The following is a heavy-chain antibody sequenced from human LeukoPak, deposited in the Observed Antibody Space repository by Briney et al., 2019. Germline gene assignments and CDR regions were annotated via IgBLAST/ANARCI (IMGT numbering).Heavy chain of an antibody. Sequence: PSETVSLTCAVSGGSISSGSYYWSWIRQPAGKGLEWIGRIYTSGSTNYNPSLKSRVTISVDTSKNQFSLKLSSVTAADTAVYYCARGSYDFWSGYYTAVDYWGQGTLVTVSS. CDR3: ARGSYDFWSGYYTAVDY. D-gene: IGHD3-3*01. J-gene: IGHJ4*02. CDR1: GGSISSGSYY. V-gene: IGHV4-61*02. CDR2: IYTSGST.